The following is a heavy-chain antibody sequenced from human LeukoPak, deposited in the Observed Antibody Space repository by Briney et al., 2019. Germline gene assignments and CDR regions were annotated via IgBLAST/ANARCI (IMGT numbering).Heavy chain of an antibody. CDR2: ISSSGSTI. D-gene: IGHD6-6*01. CDR3: ASSVAARGRFDP. CDR1: GFTFSDYY. V-gene: IGHV3-11*04. J-gene: IGHJ5*02. Sequence: GGSLRLSCAASGFTFSDYYMSWIRQAPGKGLEWVSYISSSGSTIYYADSVKGRFTISRDNSKNTLYLQMNSLRAEDTAVYYCASSVAARGRFDPWGQGTLVTVSS.